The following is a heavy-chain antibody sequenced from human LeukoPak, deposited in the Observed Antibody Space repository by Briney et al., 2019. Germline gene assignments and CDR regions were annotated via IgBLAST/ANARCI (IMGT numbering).Heavy chain of an antibody. Sequence: GASVKVSCKASGYTFTCYYMHWVRQAPRQGLEWMGWINPNSGGTNYAQKFQGRVTMTRDTSITTAYMELNRLKSDDTAVYYCVRDRPHNWFDPWGQGTLVTVSS. CDR1: GYTFTCYY. CDR3: VRDRPHNWFDP. CDR2: INPNSGGT. J-gene: IGHJ5*02. V-gene: IGHV1-2*02.